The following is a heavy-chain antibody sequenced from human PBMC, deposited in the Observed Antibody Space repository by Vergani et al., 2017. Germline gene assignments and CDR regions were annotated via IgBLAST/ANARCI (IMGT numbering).Heavy chain of an antibody. D-gene: IGHD6-13*01. CDR1: GGSISSYY. Sequence: QVQLQESGPGLVKPSETLSLTCTVSGGSISSYYWSWIRQPPGKGLEWIGYIYYSGSTNYNPSLKSRVTISVDTSKNQFSLKLSSVTAADTAVYYCASPIAAAGTDYYGMDVWGQGPIGHRLL. V-gene: IGHV4-59*01. CDR3: ASPIAAAGTDYYGMDV. J-gene: IGHJ6*02. CDR2: IYYSGST.